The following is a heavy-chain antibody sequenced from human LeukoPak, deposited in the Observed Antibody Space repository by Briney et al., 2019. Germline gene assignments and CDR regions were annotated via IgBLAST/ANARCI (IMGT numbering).Heavy chain of an antibody. V-gene: IGHV1-2*02. CDR3: ATGADYYDSSGYYDDAFDI. J-gene: IGHJ3*02. CDR1: GYTFIGYY. Sequence: GASVKVSCKAAGYTFIGYYVDWVRQAAGQGLEWMGWINSKSGGTNYAQKFQGRVAMTRDTSINTAYMELRRLRSGDPAVYYCATGADYYDSSGYYDDAFDIWGQGTMVTVSS. CDR2: INSKSGGT. D-gene: IGHD3-22*01.